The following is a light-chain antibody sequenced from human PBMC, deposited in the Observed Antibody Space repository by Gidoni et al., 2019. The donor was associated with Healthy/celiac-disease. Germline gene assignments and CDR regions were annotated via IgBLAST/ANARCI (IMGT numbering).Light chain of an antibody. CDR2: AAS. J-gene: IGKJ2*01. Sequence: RVTITCRASQSISSYLNWYQQKPGKAPKLLIYAASSLQSGVPSRFSGSGSGTDFTLTISSPQPEDFATYYCQQSYSTLYTFGQGTKLEIK. V-gene: IGKV1-39*01. CDR3: QQSYSTLYT. CDR1: QSISSY.